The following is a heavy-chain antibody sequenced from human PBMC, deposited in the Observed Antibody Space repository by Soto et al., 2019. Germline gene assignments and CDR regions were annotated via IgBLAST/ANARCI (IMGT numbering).Heavy chain of an antibody. CDR1: GFTFSSYS. J-gene: IGHJ6*02. V-gene: IGHV3-21*01. CDR3: ARVRDPVLRYFDWLSHV. Sequence: GGSLRLSCAASGFTFSSYSMNWVRQAPRKGLEWVSSISSSSSYIYYADSVKGRFTISRDNAKNSLYLQMNSLRAEDTAVYYCARVRDPVLRYFDWLSHVWGQGITVTVSS. D-gene: IGHD3-9*01. CDR2: ISSSSSYI.